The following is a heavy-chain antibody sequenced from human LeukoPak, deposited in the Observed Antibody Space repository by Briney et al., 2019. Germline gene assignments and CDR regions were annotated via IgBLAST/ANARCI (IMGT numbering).Heavy chain of an antibody. CDR3: ARVGEFDY. D-gene: IGHD3-10*01. V-gene: IGHV3-23*01. CDR1: GFTFSSYA. J-gene: IGHJ4*02. Sequence: GGSLRLSCAASGFTFSSYAMSWVRQAPGKGLEWVSAISGSGGSTYYADSVKGRFTISRDNANNSLYLQMNSLRDEDTAVYYCARVGEFDYWGQGTQVTVSS. CDR2: ISGSGGST.